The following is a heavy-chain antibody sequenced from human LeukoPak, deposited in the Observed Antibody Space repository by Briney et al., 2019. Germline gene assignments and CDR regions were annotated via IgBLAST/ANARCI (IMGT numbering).Heavy chain of an antibody. V-gene: IGHV5-51*01. Sequence: GESLKISCKGSGYSFTSYWIGWVRQMPGKGLEWMGIIYPGDSDTRYSPSFQGQVTISADKSISTAYPQWSSLKASDTATYYCARLDAEFVGYFDYWGQGTLVTVSS. CDR1: GYSFTSYW. CDR2: IYPGDSDT. D-gene: IGHD2-2*01. J-gene: IGHJ4*02. CDR3: ARLDAEFVGYFDY.